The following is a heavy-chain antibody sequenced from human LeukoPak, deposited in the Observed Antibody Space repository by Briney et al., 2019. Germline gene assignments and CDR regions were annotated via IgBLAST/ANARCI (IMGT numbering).Heavy chain of an antibody. CDR3: ARYHCPTPTCYFDS. V-gene: IGHV3-7*03. J-gene: IGHJ4*02. CDR2: IRLDGSEN. CDR1: GFTFSSLW. D-gene: IGHD2-15*01. Sequence: GGSLRLSCAASGFTFSSLWMRWVRQAPGKGLEWVANIRLDGSENNYLDSVKGGFTIYGESMKNSLYMHMSSLRAADTAVYYCARYHCPTPTCYFDSCGQGDLVTVSS.